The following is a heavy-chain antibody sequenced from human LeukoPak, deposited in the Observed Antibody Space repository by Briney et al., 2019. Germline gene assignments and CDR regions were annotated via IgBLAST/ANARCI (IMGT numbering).Heavy chain of an antibody. J-gene: IGHJ4*02. CDR2: FDPEDGET. V-gene: IGHV1-24*01. D-gene: IGHD3-3*01. CDR1: GYTFTSYD. CDR3: ATDILPNYDFWSGYDY. Sequence: ASVKVSCKASGYTFTSYDINWVRQAPGKGLEWMGGFDPEDGETIYAQKFQGRVTMTEDTSTDTAYMELSSLRSEDTAVYYCATDILPNYDFWSGYDYWGQGTLVTVSS.